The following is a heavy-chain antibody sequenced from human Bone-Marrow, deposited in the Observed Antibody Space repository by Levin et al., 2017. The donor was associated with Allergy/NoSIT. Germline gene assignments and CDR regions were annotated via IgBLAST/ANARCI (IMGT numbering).Heavy chain of an antibody. D-gene: IGHD3-3*01. CDR2: IIPSFGAT. Sequence: KISCKASGGSLNNYDISWVRQAPGQGLEWMGGIIPSFGATNYAQTFQDRVTITADESTNRAYMELRGLRSEDTAVYYCARGVRFLEWLSNPRHYYYYGMDVWGQGTTVTVSS. CDR3: ARGVRFLEWLSNPRHYYYYGMDV. CDR1: GGSLNNYD. V-gene: IGHV1-69*01. J-gene: IGHJ6*02.